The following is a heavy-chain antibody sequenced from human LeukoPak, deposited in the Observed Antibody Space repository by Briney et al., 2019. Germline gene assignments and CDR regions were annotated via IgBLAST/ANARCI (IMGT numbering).Heavy chain of an antibody. D-gene: IGHD6-13*01. CDR2: THYNSNFFF. CDR1: GDSVSTNSAG. V-gene: IGHV6-1*01. Sequence: SQTLSLTCAISGDSVSTNSAGWNWIRQSPSRGLEWLGRTHYNSNFFFDYAPSAKSRITINPDTSKNQFSLKLSSVTAADTAVYYCAREVAAADNCFDPWGQGTLVTVSS. J-gene: IGHJ5*02. CDR3: AREVAAADNCFDP.